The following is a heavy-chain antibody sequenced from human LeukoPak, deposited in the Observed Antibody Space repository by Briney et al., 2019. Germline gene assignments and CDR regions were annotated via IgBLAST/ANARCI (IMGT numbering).Heavy chain of an antibody. CDR1: GGSFSVYY. Sequence: SETLSLTCAVDGGSFSVYYWSWIRQPPGKWLEWNGEINHSGITNYNPSLKSRVTISVDTSKNQFSLKLSSVTAADTAVYYCARLRVVPAAIGGGYYYYGMDVWGQGTTVTVSS. D-gene: IGHD2-2*01. CDR3: ARLRVVPAAIGGGYYYYGMDV. J-gene: IGHJ6*02. V-gene: IGHV4-34*01. CDR2: INHSGIT.